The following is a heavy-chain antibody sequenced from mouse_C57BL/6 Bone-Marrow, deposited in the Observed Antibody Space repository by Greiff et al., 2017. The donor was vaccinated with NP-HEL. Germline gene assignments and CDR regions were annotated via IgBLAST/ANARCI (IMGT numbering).Heavy chain of an antibody. V-gene: IGHV1-76*01. CDR3: AREGTYGSCFAY. CDR1: GYTFTDYY. D-gene: IGHD1-1*01. Sequence: QVQLQQSGAELVRPGASVKLSCKASGYTFTDYYINWVKQRPGQGLEWIARIYPGSGNTYYNEKFKGKATLTAEKSSSTAYMQLSSLTSEDSAVYFCAREGTYGSCFAYWGQGTLVTVSA. J-gene: IGHJ3*01. CDR2: IYPGSGNT.